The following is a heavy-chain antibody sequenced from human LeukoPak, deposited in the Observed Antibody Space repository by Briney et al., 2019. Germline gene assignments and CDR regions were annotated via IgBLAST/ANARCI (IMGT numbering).Heavy chain of an antibody. J-gene: IGHJ5*02. CDR3: ARGNYDFWSGYRWFDP. CDR2: MNPNSGNT. Sequence: GASVKVSCKASGYTFTSYDINWVRQATGQGLEWMGWMNPNSGNTGYAQKFQGRVTITRNASISTAYMELSSLRSEDTAVYYCARGNYDFWSGYRWFDPWGQGTLVTVSS. D-gene: IGHD3-3*01. V-gene: IGHV1-8*03. CDR1: GYTFTSYD.